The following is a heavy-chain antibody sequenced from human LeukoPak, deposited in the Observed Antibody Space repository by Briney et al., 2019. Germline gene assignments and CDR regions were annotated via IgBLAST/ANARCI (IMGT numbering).Heavy chain of an antibody. J-gene: IGHJ4*02. D-gene: IGHD6-19*01. CDR2: LVYDARS. CDR1: GFTFSSHL. CDR3: ARDLSAAFDF. Sequence: GGSLRLSCAASGFTFSSHLMHWVRQAPGKGLEWVARLVYDARSDYANSVKGRFSISRDDSKNTLFLDMSNLRVEDTALYYCARDLSAAFDFWGQGVLVTVSS. V-gene: IGHV3-33*08.